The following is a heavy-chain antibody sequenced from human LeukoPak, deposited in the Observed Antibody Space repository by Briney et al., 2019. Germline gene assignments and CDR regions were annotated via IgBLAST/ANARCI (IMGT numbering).Heavy chain of an antibody. J-gene: IGHJ4*02. CDR2: ISSNGGST. V-gene: IGHV3-64*01. CDR1: GFTFSNYA. D-gene: IGHD2-8*01. Sequence: PGGSLRLSCAASGFTFSNYAMHWVRQAPGKGLEYVSAISSNGGSTYYANSVKGRFTISRDNSKNTLYLQMNSLRAEDTAVYYCATLLNGEGFDYWGQGTLVTVSS. CDR3: ATLLNGEGFDY.